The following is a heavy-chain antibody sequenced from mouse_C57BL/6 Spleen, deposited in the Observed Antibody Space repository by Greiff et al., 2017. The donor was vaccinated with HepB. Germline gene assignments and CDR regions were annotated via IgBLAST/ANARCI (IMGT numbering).Heavy chain of an antibody. J-gene: IGHJ2*01. Sequence: VQLQQSGPELVKPGASVKISCKASGYTFTDYYMNWVKQSHGKSLEWIGDINPNNGGTSYNQKFKGKATLTVDKSSSTAYMELRSLTSEDSAVYYCALDRGLRYFDYWGQGTTLTVSS. D-gene: IGHD2-4*01. V-gene: IGHV1-26*01. CDR1: GYTFTDYY. CDR2: INPNNGGT. CDR3: ALDRGLRYFDY.